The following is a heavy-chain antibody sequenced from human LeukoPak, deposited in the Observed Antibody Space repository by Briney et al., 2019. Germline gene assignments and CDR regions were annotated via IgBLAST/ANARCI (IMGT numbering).Heavy chain of an antibody. CDR3: ARARGYNQYDY. CDR1: GFTFSNHW. D-gene: IGHD5-24*01. J-gene: IGHJ4*02. Sequence: PGGSLRLSCAASGFTFSNHWMHWVRQAPGKGLLWVSRIKNDGGSTADADSVKGRFTISRDNAKNTLYLQMNSLRAEDTAVYYCARARGYNQYDYWGQGALVTVSS. CDR2: IKNDGGST. V-gene: IGHV3-74*01.